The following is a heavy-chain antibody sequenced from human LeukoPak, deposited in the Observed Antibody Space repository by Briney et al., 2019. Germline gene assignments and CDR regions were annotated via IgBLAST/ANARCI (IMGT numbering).Heavy chain of an antibody. Sequence: PGGSLRLSCAASGFTFDDYAMHWVRQAPGKGLEWVSGISWNSGSIGYADSVKGRFTISRDNAKNSLYLQMNSLRAEDTALYYCAKGYYYDSSGSPGDYWGQGTLVTVSS. CDR3: AKGYYYDSSGSPGDY. V-gene: IGHV3-9*01. CDR2: ISWNSGSI. J-gene: IGHJ4*02. D-gene: IGHD3-22*01. CDR1: GFTFDDYA.